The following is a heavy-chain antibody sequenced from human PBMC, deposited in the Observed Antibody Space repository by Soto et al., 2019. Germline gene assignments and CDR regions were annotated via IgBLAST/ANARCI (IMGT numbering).Heavy chain of an antibody. CDR2: ISYDEINK. J-gene: IGHJ5*02. D-gene: IGHD3-10*01. CDR3: AKDWATTTVPGLLYNWFDT. CDR1: GLSLRSYG. Sequence: QVQLVESGGGVVQPGRSLRLSCAASGLSLRSYGLHWVRHAPGKGLEWVAVISYDEINKFYADSVKGRFTISRDNSKNTVFLQMNSLRDEDTAVYYCAKDWATTTVPGLLYNWFDTWGQGTLVTVSS. V-gene: IGHV3-30*18.